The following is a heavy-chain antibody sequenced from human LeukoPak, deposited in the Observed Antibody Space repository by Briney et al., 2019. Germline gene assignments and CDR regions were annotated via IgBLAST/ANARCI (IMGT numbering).Heavy chain of an antibody. Sequence: PGGSLGLSCAASGFTVSSNYMSWVRQAPGKGLEWVSVIYSGGSTYYADSVKGRFTISRDNAKNSLYLQMNSLRAEDTAVYYCARDSGSYYVFDYWGQGTLVTVSS. V-gene: IGHV3-66*01. CDR1: GFTVSSNY. CDR3: ARDSGSYYVFDY. D-gene: IGHD1-26*01. J-gene: IGHJ4*02. CDR2: IYSGGST.